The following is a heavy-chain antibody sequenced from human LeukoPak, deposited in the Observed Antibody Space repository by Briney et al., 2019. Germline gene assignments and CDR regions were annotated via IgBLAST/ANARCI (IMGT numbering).Heavy chain of an antibody. J-gene: IGHJ4*02. CDR3: ARWGLDCTNGVCYRYFGY. CDR2: ISSSSSYI. CDR1: GFTFSSYS. D-gene: IGHD2-8*01. V-gene: IGHV3-21*01. Sequence: GGSLRLSCAASGFTFSSYSMNWVRQAPGKGLEWVSSISSSSSYIYYADSVKGRFTISRDNAKNSLYLQMNSLRAEDTAVYYCARWGLDCTNGVCYRYFGYWGQGTLVTVSS.